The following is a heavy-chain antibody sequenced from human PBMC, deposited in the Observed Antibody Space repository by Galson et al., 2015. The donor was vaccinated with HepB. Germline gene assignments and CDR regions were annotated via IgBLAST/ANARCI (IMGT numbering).Heavy chain of an antibody. CDR2: IYSGGST. J-gene: IGHJ3*02. V-gene: IGHV3-66*02. CDR3: SRDLAFDI. CDR1: GFTVSSNY. Sequence: SLRLSCAASGFTVSSNYMSWVRQAPGKGLEWVSDIYSGGSTYYADSVKGRYTITRDNSKNTLYLQMNSLRAEDTAVYYCSRDLAFDIWGQVTMVTVSS.